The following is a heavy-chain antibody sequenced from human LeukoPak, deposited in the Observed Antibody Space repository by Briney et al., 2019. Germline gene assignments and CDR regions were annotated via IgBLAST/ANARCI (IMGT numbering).Heavy chain of an antibody. CDR3: AKSDAYYYGSGSYPDY. J-gene: IGHJ4*02. CDR2: ISGSGGST. V-gene: IGHV3-23*01. Sequence: GGSLRLSCAASGFTFSSYAMSWVRQAPGKGLEWVSAISGSGGSTYYPDSVRGRLTISRDNSKNTLYLQMNSLRAEDTAVYYCAKSDAYYYGSGSYPDYWGRGTLVTVSS. CDR1: GFTFSSYA. D-gene: IGHD3-10*01.